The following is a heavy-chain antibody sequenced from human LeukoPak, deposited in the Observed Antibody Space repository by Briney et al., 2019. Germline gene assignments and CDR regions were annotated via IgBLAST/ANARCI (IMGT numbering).Heavy chain of an antibody. CDR3: ARGQFWRGSEIRV. D-gene: IGHD1-26*01. CDR1: GGSISTGGYY. J-gene: IGHJ4*02. CDR2: INHSGST. V-gene: IGHV4-39*07. Sequence: SSETLSLTCTVSGGSISTGGYYWSWIRQHPGKGLEWIGEINHSGSTNYNPSLKSRVTLSVDTSKSQFSLKVTSVTAADTAIYYCARGQFWRGSEIRVWGQGTLVTVSS.